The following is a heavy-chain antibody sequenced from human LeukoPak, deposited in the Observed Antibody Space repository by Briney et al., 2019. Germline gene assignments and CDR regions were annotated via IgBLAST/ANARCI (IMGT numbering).Heavy chain of an antibody. Sequence: PGGSLRLSCAASGFTFSSYGMHWVRQAPGKGLEWVAFIRYDGSNKYYADSVKGRFTISRDNAKNSLYLQMNSLRAEDTAVYYCESSTGVYSGYDFGYWGQGTLVTVSS. J-gene: IGHJ4*02. CDR2: IRYDGSNK. CDR1: GFTFSSYG. D-gene: IGHD5-12*01. CDR3: ESSTGVYSGYDFGY. V-gene: IGHV3-30*02.